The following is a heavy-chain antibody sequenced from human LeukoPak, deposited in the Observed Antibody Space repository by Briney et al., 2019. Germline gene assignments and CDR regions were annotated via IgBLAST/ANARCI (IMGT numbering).Heavy chain of an antibody. CDR2: IYSGGST. D-gene: IGHD3-10*01. CDR3: ARSSYLWSGAFDY. CDR1: GVSESSNY. J-gene: IGHJ4*02. V-gene: IGHV3-66*01. Sequence: GGSLRLFCAASGVSESSNYLRWVCQATGKGVEWVSVIYSGGSTYYADSVKGRFTISRDNSKNTLYLQMNSLRAEDTAVYYCARSSYLWSGAFDYWGQGTLVTVSS.